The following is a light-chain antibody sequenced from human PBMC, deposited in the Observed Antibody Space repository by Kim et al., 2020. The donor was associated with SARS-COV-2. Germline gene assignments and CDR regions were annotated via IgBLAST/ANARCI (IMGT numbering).Light chain of an antibody. V-gene: IGKV3D-15*01. CDR2: GAS. CDR1: QSVSSN. J-gene: IGKJ5*01. CDR3: QQYNNYVPVT. Sequence: IVMTQSPATLSVSPGERATLSCRASQSVSSNLAWYQQKPCRAPRLLIYGASTRATGIPGRFSGSGSGTEFTLTISSLQSEDFAVYYCQQYNNYVPVTFGQGTRLEIK.